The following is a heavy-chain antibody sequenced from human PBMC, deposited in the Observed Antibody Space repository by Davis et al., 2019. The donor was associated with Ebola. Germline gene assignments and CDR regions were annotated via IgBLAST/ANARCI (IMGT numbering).Heavy chain of an antibody. CDR2: IYYSGST. Sequence: SETLSLTCTVSGGSISSYYWSWIRQPPGKGLEWIGYIYYSGSTNYNPSLKSRVTISADTSKNQFSLKLSSVTAADTAVYYCARLTGGANFDYWGQGTLVTVSS. D-gene: IGHD7-27*01. CDR3: ARLTGGANFDY. CDR1: GGSISSYY. V-gene: IGHV4-59*08. J-gene: IGHJ4*02.